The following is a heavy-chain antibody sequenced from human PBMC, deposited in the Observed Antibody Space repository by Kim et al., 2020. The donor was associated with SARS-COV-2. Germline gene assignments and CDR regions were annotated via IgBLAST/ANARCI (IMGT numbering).Heavy chain of an antibody. CDR2: INAGNGNT. V-gene: IGHV1-3*01. CDR1: GYTFTSYA. Sequence: ASVKVSCKASGYTFTSYAMHWVRQAPGQRLEWMGWINAGNGNTKYSQKFQGRVTITRETPASTAYMELSSLRSEDTAVYYCVGRVPATNWFDPWGQGTLV. J-gene: IGHJ5*02. D-gene: IGHD2-2*01. CDR3: VGRVPATNWFDP.